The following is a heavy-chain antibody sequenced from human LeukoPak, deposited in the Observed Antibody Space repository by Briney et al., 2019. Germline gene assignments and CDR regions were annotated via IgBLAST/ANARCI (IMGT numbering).Heavy chain of an antibody. J-gene: IGHJ4*02. CDR2: IDPSDSYT. CDR3: ARHYAGGAGNY. Sequence: GGSLEISCKGSGYHFTTYWITWVRQMPGKGLEWMGRIDPSDSYTNYSPSFQGHVTISADKSISTAYLQWSSLKASDTAMYYCARHYAGGAGNYWGQGTLVTVSS. D-gene: IGHD3-16*01. CDR1: GYHFTTYW. V-gene: IGHV5-10-1*01.